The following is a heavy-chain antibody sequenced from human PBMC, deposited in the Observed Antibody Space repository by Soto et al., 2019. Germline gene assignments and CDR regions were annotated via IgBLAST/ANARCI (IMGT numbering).Heavy chain of an antibody. CDR3: VSNTNSLQGEYSQGRDV. Sequence: ASVKVCSKASGYTFTSYYMHWVRQSPGQGLEWMGIINPSGGSTSYAQKFQGRVTMTRDTSTSTVYMELSSLGSEDTPVYFFVSNTNSLQGEYSQGRDVWGKGPTVPASS. V-gene: IGHV1-46*01. D-gene: IGHD2-15*01. J-gene: IGHJ6*01. CDR1: GYTFTSYY. CDR2: INPSGGST.